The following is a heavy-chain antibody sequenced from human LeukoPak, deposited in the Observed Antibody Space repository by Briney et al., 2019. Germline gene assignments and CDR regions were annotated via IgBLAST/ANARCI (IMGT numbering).Heavy chain of an antibody. CDR3: ARDSVVISSSSSSWFDP. D-gene: IGHD6-6*01. CDR1: GYTFTSYY. CDR2: INPSGGST. J-gene: IGHJ5*02. Sequence: ASVKVSCKASGYTFTSYYMHWVRQAPGQGLEWMGIINPSGGSTSYAQKFQGRVTMTRDTSTSTVYMELSSLRSEDTAVYYCARDSVVISSSSSSWFDPWGQGTLVTVSS. V-gene: IGHV1-46*01.